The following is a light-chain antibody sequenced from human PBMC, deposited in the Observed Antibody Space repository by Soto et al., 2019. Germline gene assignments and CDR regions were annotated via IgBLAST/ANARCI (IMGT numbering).Light chain of an antibody. CDR2: AAS. CDR1: QSISSY. CDR3: EVRDSTPRT. Sequence: QMTLSSFAVSSSVKDSDTITCRASQSISSYLNWYQQKPGKAPKLLIYAASSLQSGVPSRFSGSGSGTDFTLTISSLQPEDCTSDKCEVRDSTPRTFGQRTKV. V-gene: IGKV1-39*01. J-gene: IGKJ1*01.